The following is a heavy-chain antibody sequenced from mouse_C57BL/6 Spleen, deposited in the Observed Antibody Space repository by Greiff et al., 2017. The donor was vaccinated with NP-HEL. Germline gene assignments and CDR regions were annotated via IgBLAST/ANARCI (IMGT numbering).Heavy chain of an antibody. Sequence: QVQLQQSGAELVKPGASVKISCKASGYAFSSYWMNWVKQRPGKGLEWIGQIYPGDGDTNYNGKFKGKATLTADKSSSTAYMQLSSLTSEDSAVYFCARSDYYGSSYRYFDVWGTGTTVTVSS. CDR2: IYPGDGDT. CDR1: GYAFSSYW. V-gene: IGHV1-80*01. CDR3: ARSDYYGSSYRYFDV. D-gene: IGHD1-1*01. J-gene: IGHJ1*03.